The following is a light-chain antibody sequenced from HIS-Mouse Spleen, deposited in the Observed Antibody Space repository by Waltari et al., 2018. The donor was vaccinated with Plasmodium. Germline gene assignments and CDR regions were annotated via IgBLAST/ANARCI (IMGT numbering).Light chain of an antibody. V-gene: IGLV3-1*01. CDR3: QAWDSSTVV. J-gene: IGLJ2*01. CDR2: QDS. CDR1: NLGDKY. Sequence: SYELTPPPSVSVSPGQTASITCSGDNLGDKYACWYQQKPGQSPVLVIYQDSKRPSGIPDRFSGSNSGNTATLTISGTQAMDEADYYCQAWDSSTVVFGGGTKLTVL.